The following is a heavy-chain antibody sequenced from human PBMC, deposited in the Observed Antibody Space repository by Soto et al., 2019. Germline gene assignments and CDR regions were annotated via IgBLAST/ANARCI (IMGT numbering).Heavy chain of an antibody. Sequence: SETLSLTCAVYGGSFSGYYWSWIRQPPGKGLEWIGEINHSGSTNYNPSLKSRVTISVDTSKNQFSLKLSSVTAADTAVYYCARRLYSSSEPYYYYYYMDVWGKGTTVTVSS. CDR2: INHSGST. D-gene: IGHD6-6*01. CDR1: GGSFSGYY. J-gene: IGHJ6*03. CDR3: ARRLYSSSEPYYYYYYMDV. V-gene: IGHV4-34*01.